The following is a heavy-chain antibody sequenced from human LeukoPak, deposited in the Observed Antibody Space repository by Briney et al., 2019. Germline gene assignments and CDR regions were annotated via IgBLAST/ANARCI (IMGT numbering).Heavy chain of an antibody. V-gene: IGHV2-5*02. Sequence: SGPTLVNPTQTLTLTCTFSGFPLNTRGVGVGWIRQPPGRALEWLALIYWDDDRRYSPSLKSRLTITKDTSRNQVVLTMTDMDPVDTATYFCAHRKNYYDSSVFDNWGQGTLVTVSS. J-gene: IGHJ4*02. CDR2: IYWDDDR. CDR1: GFPLNTRGVG. D-gene: IGHD3-22*01. CDR3: AHRKNYYDSSVFDN.